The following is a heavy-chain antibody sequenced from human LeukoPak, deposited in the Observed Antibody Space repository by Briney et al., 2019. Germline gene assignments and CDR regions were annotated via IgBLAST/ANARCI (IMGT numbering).Heavy chain of an antibody. CDR2: MSPGGGAT. Sequence: PGGSLRLSCAASGFTFSNYAMSWVRQPPGKGLEWVSTMSPGGGATYHADSVKGRFAISRDNSKNTLYLQMNSLRAEDTAVYYCAKSFSFGSGSYYNSFDNWGQGILVTVSS. V-gene: IGHV3-23*01. CDR3: AKSFSFGSGSYYNSFDN. J-gene: IGHJ4*02. D-gene: IGHD3-10*01. CDR1: GFTFSNYA.